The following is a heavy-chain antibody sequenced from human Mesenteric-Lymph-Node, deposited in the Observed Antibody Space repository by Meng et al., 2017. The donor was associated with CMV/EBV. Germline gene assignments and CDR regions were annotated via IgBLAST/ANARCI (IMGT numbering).Heavy chain of an antibody. D-gene: IGHD1/OR15-1a*01. Sequence: GESLKISCAASGFTFSSYAMHWVRQAPGKGLEWVAVISYDGSNKYYADSVKGRFTISRDNSKNTLYLQMNSLRAEETAVYYCARVSWNNADYNWFDPWGQGTLVTVSS. CDR2: ISYDGSNK. CDR3: ARVSWNNADYNWFDP. V-gene: IGHV3-30*04. J-gene: IGHJ5*02. CDR1: GFTFSSYA.